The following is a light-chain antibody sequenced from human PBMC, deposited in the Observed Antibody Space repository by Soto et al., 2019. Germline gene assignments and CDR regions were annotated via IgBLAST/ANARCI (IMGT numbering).Light chain of an antibody. CDR2: TND. CDR1: SSDIGSNV. CDR3: AAWDDSLNGPV. J-gene: IGLJ3*02. V-gene: IGLV1-44*01. Sequence: QSVLTQPPSASGTPGQRVTISCSGSSSDIGSNVVNWYQQLPGTAPKLLIYTNDQRPSGVPDRFSGSRSGTSASLAISGLQSEDEAAYFCAAWDDSLNGPVFGGGTKVTVL.